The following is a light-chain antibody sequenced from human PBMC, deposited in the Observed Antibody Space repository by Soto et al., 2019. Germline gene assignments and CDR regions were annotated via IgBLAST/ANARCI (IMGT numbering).Light chain of an antibody. CDR1: QGIRNS. V-gene: IGKV1-16*01. J-gene: IGKJ3*01. CDR3: QQYNDHPFT. CDR2: DAS. Sequence: DIQMTQSPSSLSASVGDRVTITCRASQGIRNSLTWFQQKPGKVPKSLIYDASSLQSGVPSRFSGSGSGTDFTLTISSLQAEDFATYYCQQYNDHPFTFGPGTKVDVK.